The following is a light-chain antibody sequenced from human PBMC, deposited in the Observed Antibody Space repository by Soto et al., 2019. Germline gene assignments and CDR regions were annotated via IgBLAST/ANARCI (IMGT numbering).Light chain of an antibody. CDR2: GAS. CDR3: QQYGTTRIT. CDR1: QCVSNSY. J-gene: IGKJ5*01. Sequence: EIVLTQSPGTLSLSPSERATLSCRASQCVSNSYLAWYQQKPSQAPRLLMYGASNRATGIPDRFSGSGSETDFTLTISRLEPEDFAVYYCQQYGTTRITFGQGTRLEIK. V-gene: IGKV3-20*01.